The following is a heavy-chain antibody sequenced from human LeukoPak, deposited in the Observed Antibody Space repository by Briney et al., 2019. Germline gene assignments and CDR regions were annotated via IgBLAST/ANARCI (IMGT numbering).Heavy chain of an antibody. V-gene: IGHV4-30-2*01. Sequence: SETLSLTCTVSGGSISSGGYYWSWIRQPPGKGLEWIGYIYHSGSTYYNPSLKSRVTISVDRSKNQFSLKLSSVTAADTAVYYCARGALRANWFDPWGQGTLVTVSS. J-gene: IGHJ5*02. CDR2: IYHSGST. D-gene: IGHD1-26*01. CDR1: GGSISSGGYY. CDR3: ARGALRANWFDP.